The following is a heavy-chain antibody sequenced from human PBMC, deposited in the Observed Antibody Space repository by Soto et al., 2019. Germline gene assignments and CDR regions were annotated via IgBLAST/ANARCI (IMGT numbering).Heavy chain of an antibody. CDR3: ARGVHYDSSGDYYFY. CDR2: IIPLFGTA. J-gene: IGHJ4*02. V-gene: IGHV1-69*01. D-gene: IGHD3-22*01. Sequence: QVQLVQSGAEVKKPGSSVKVSCKASGGTFSTYAIDWVRQSPGQGLEWMGGIIPLFGTAKYAQNFQGRITITADESTNTAYRELRSLRSQDTAVYYCARGVHYDSSGDYYFYWGQGTLVTVCS. CDR1: GGTFSTYA.